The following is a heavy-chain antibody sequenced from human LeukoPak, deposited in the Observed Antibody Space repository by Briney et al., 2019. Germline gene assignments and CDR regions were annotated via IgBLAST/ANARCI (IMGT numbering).Heavy chain of an antibody. D-gene: IGHD6-19*01. CDR2: ISSSSSYI. CDR1: GFTFSGYS. Sequence: GGSLRLSCAASGFTFSGYSMSWVRQAPGKGLEWVASISSSSSYIYYADSVKGRFTVSRDNAKNSLYLQMNSLRAEDTAVYYCARDASSDQLPGFDYWGQGTLVTVSS. J-gene: IGHJ4*02. CDR3: ARDASSDQLPGFDY. V-gene: IGHV3-21*04.